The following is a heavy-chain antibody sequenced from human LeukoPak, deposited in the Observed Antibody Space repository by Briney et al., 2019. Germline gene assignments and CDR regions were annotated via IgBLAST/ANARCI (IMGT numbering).Heavy chain of an antibody. V-gene: IGHV3-23*01. Sequence: GGSLRLSCAASGFSISSYAMSWVRQAPGKGLEGVSTISGSGGSTYYADSVKGRFTISRDISKNTLYLQVNSLRAEDTAVYYCARDRGGPIEAAGTNFDSWGQGTLVTASS. J-gene: IGHJ4*02. D-gene: IGHD6-13*01. CDR1: GFSISSYA. CDR2: ISGSGGST. CDR3: ARDRGGPIEAAGTNFDS.